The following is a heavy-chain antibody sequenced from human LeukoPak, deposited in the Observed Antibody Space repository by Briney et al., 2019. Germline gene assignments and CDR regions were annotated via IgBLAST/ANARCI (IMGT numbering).Heavy chain of an antibody. CDR1: GFTFSIYA. D-gene: IGHD3-3*01. Sequence: GGSLRLSCAASGFTFSIYAMNWVRQAPGKGLEWVSSISANGGETHYADSVKGRFTISRDNSKNTLYLQINNPRVEDTAVYYCAKRYYGFPLDYWGQGPWSPSPQ. CDR2: ISANGGET. J-gene: IGHJ4*02. CDR3: AKRYYGFPLDY. V-gene: IGHV3-23*01.